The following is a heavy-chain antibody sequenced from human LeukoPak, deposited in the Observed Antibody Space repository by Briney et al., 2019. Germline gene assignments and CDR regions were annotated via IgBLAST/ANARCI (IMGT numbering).Heavy chain of an antibody. CDR3: ARDVSWLQSPWFDP. Sequence: SVKVSCKASGGTFSSYAISWVRQAPGQGLEWMGGIIPIFGAANYAQKFQGRVTITTDESTSTTYMELSSLRPEDTAVYYCARDVSWLQSPWFDPWGQGTLVTVSS. CDR2: IIPIFGAA. CDR1: GGTFSSYA. J-gene: IGHJ5*02. V-gene: IGHV1-69*05. D-gene: IGHD5-24*01.